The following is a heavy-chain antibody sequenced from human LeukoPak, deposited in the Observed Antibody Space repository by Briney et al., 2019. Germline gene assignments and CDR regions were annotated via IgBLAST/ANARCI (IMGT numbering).Heavy chain of an antibody. Sequence: PGGSLRLSCAASGFTFSSYAMHWVRQAPGKGLEWVAVISYDGSNKYYADSVKDRFTISRDNSKNTLYLQMNSLRAEDTAVYYCARHRPATVTTGSFDYWGQGTLATVSS. V-gene: IGHV3-30-3*01. CDR2: ISYDGSNK. J-gene: IGHJ4*02. D-gene: IGHD4-11*01. CDR1: GFTFSSYA. CDR3: ARHRPATVTTGSFDY.